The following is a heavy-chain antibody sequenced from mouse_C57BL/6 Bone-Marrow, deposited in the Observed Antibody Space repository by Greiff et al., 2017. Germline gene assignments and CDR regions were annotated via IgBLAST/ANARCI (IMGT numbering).Heavy chain of an antibody. V-gene: IGHV5-17*01. CDR2: ISSGSSTI. J-gene: IGHJ1*03. CDR1: GFTFSDYG. CDR3: AREGYYGSSYRYFDV. D-gene: IGHD1-1*01. Sequence: EVQVVESGGGLVKPGGSLKLSCAASGFTFSDYGMHWVRQAPEKGLEWVAYISSGSSTIYYADTVKGRFTISRDNAKNTLFLQMTSLRSEDTAMYYCAREGYYGSSYRYFDVWGTGTTVTVSS.